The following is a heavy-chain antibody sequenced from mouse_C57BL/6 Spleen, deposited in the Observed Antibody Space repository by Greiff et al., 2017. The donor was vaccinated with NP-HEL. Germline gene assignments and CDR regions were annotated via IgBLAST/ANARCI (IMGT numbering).Heavy chain of an antibody. CDR1: GYTFTSYW. D-gene: IGHD2-5*01. J-gene: IGHJ3*01. CDR2: IYPSDSET. CDR3: ARRSKPQPEFAY. Sequence: QVQLQQSGAELVRPGSSVKLSCKASGYTFTSYWMDWVKQRPGQGLEWIGNIYPSDSETHYNQKFKDKATLTVDKSSSTAYMQLSSLTSEDSAVYYCARRSKPQPEFAYWGQGTLVTVSA. V-gene: IGHV1-61*01.